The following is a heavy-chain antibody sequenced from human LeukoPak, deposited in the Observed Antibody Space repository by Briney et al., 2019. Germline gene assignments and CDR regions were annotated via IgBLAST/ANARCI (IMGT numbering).Heavy chain of an antibody. CDR2: IIPILGIA. CDR1: GGTFSSYT. Sequence: ASVKVSCKASGGTFSSYTISWVRQAPGQGLEWMGRIIPILGIANCAQKFQGRVTITADKSTSTAYMELSSLRSEDTAVYYCARDLGSLPYYYDSSGPNGGYWGQGTLVTVSS. V-gene: IGHV1-69*04. J-gene: IGHJ4*02. CDR3: ARDLGSLPYYYDSSGPNGGY. D-gene: IGHD3-22*01.